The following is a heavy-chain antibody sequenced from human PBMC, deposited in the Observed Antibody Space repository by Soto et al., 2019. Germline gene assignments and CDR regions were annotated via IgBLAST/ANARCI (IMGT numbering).Heavy chain of an antibody. CDR2: ISWDGNSI. CDR3: VRDIEENQLLYDAFDI. J-gene: IGHJ3*02. D-gene: IGHD1-7*01. V-gene: IGHV3-9*01. CDR1: GFSFHDYA. Sequence: PGGSLRLSCAASGFSFHDYAMHWVRQAPGKGLEWVSGISWDGNSIGYADSVKGRFTISRDDAKNSLYLKMNSLRAEDTALYYCVRDIEENQLLYDAFDIWGQGTMVIVSS.